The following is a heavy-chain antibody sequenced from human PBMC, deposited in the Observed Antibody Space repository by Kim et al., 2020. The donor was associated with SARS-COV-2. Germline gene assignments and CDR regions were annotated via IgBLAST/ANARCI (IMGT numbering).Heavy chain of an antibody. Sequence: SVKVSCKASGGTFSSYAISWVRQAPGQGLEWMGRIIPILRIANYAQKFQGRVTITADKSTSTAYMELSSLRSEDTAVYYCAREGLEPAAISGFREFAPWGHGTLVTVSS. V-gene: IGHV1-69*04. CDR1: GGTFSSYA. CDR3: AREGLEPAAISGFREFAP. CDR2: IIPILRIA. D-gene: IGHD2-2*01. J-gene: IGHJ5*02.